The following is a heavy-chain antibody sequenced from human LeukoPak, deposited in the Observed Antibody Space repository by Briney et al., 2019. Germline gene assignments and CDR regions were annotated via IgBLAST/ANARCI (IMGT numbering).Heavy chain of an antibody. V-gene: IGHV1-8*03. J-gene: IGHJ3*02. Sequence: ASVKVSCKASGYTFTSYDINWVRQATGQGLEWMGWMNPNSGNTGYAQKFQGRVTITRNTSISTAYIELSSLRSEDTAVYYCARIRRYYYGSGSYAFDIWGQGTMVTVSS. CDR1: GYTFTSYD. CDR3: ARIRRYYYGSGSYAFDI. CDR2: MNPNSGNT. D-gene: IGHD3-10*01.